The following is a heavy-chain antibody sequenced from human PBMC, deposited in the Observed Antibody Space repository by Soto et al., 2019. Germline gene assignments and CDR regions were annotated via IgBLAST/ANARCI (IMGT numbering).Heavy chain of an antibody. J-gene: IGHJ6*02. V-gene: IGHV1-69*13. CDR2: IIPICGTA. CDR3: AGGVITIFGVVPDYYYYGIDV. CDR1: GGTFSSYA. Sequence: AVKVSCKASGGTFSSYAISWVRQAPGQGLEWMGGIIPICGTANYAQKFQGRVTITADESTSTAYMELSSLRSEDTAVYYCAGGVITIFGVVPDYYYYGIDVWGQGTTVTVSS. D-gene: IGHD3-3*01.